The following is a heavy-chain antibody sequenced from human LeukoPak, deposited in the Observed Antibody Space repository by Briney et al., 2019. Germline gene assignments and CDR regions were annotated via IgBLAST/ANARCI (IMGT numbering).Heavy chain of an antibody. D-gene: IGHD6-19*01. V-gene: IGHV4-59*08. Sequence: SETLSLTCTVSGGSISSYYWSWVRQPPRKGLEWIGNINYNGSTNYNPSLKGRVTMSVDTSKNHFSLKLNSLTAADTAVYYCARGAVAGTENWFEPWGQGTLVTVSS. J-gene: IGHJ5*02. CDR1: GGSISSYY. CDR2: INYNGST. CDR3: ARGAVAGTENWFEP.